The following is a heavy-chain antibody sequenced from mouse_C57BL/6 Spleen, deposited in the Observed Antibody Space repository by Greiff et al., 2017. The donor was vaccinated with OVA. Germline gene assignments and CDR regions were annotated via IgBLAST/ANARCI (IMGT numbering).Heavy chain of an antibody. CDR1: GFTFSSYG. CDR3: SRREVYYGSSGYVDV. V-gene: IGHV5-6*01. D-gene: IGHD1-1*01. Sequence: EVHLVESGGDLVKPGGSLKLSCAASGFTFSSYGMSWVRPTPDKRLEWVATLSRDGSYTYYNDSVKGKFTFSRDKAKNTRYLQMSSRKSEDTARYYGSRREVYYGSSGYVDVWGTGTTVTVAS. CDR2: LSRDGSYT. J-gene: IGHJ1*03.